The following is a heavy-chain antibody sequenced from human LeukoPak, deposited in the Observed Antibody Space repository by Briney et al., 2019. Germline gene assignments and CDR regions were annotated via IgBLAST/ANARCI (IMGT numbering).Heavy chain of an antibody. J-gene: IGHJ4*02. D-gene: IGHD6-19*01. Sequence: GGSLTLSCAASGFTFSSYSMNWVRQAPGKGLEWVSSISSSSSYIYYADSVKGRFTISRDNAKNSLYLQMNSLRAEDTAVYYCARDGSQWLVFDYWGQGTLVTVSS. CDR2: ISSSSSYI. CDR1: GFTFSSYS. CDR3: ARDGSQWLVFDY. V-gene: IGHV3-21*01.